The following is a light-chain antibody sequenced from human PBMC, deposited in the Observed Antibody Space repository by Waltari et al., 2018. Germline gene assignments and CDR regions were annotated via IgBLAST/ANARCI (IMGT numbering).Light chain of an antibody. J-gene: IGLJ3*02. Sequence: QSALTQPASVSGSPGQSITISCAGTNSDVASYDYVSWYQCRPGKAPKLIIFDVLKTPLGVSDRFSGSKSGNTASLTISGLQAEDEADYYCSSYADGTIVVFGGGTKVTVL. CDR3: SSYADGTIVV. CDR1: NSDVASYDY. V-gene: IGLV2-23*02. CDR2: DVL.